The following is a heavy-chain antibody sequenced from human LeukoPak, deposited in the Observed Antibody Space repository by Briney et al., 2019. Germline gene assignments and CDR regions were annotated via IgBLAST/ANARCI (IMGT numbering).Heavy chain of an antibody. CDR1: GGTFSSYA. Sequence: ASVKVSCKASGGTFSSYAISWVRQAPGQGLEWMGGIIPIFGTANYAQKFQGRVTITTDESTSTAYMELSSLRSEDTAVYYCARVSPYGLPSYFDYWGQGTLVTVSS. CDR2: IIPIFGTA. V-gene: IGHV1-69*05. D-gene: IGHD4-17*01. J-gene: IGHJ4*02. CDR3: ARVSPYGLPSYFDY.